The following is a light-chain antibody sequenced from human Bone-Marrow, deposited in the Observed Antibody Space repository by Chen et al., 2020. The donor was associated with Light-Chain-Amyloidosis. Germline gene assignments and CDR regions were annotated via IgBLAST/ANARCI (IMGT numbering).Light chain of an antibody. CDR3: QSADSSGTYEVI. V-gene: IGLV3-25*03. J-gene: IGLJ2*01. Sequence: SYELTQPPSVSVSPGQTARITCSGDDLPTKYAYWYQQKPGQAPVLVIHRDTERPSGISERFSGSSSGTTATLTISGVQAEDEADYHCQSADSSGTYEVIFGGGTKLPV. CDR1: DLPTKY. CDR2: RDT.